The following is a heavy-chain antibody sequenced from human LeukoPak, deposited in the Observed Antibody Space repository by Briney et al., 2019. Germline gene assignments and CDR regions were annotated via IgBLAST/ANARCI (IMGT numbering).Heavy chain of an antibody. CDR3: AKRRYDTSGYYGYFDY. V-gene: IGHV3-23*01. CDR1: GFTFSNYA. CDR2: ISGSGGST. D-gene: IGHD3-22*01. J-gene: IGHJ4*02. Sequence: GGSLRLSCAASGFTFSNYAMSWVRQAPGKGLEWVSVISGSGGSTYYADSVQGRFTISRDNSNNTLYLQMNSLRAEDTAVYYCAKRRYDTSGYYGYFDYWAQGTLVTVSS.